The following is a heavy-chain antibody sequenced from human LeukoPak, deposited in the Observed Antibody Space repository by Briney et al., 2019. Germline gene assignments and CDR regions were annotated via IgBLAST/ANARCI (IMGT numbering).Heavy chain of an antibody. D-gene: IGHD1-1*01. Sequence: SVKVSCKASGGTFSSYAISWVRQAPGQGLEWMGRIIPIFGIANYAQKFQGRVTITADKSTSTAYMELSSLRSEDTAVYYCARVGTTGRKYNWFDPWGQGTLVTVSS. CDR1: GGTFSSYA. CDR2: IIPIFGIA. V-gene: IGHV1-69*04. J-gene: IGHJ5*02. CDR3: ARVGTTGRKYNWFDP.